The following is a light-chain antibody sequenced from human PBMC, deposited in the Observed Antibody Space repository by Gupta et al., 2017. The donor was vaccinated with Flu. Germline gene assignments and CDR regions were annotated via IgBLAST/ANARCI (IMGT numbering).Light chain of an antibody. V-gene: IGLV1-51*02. CDR3: ATWATSLSEVV. CDR1: SSNIGGKDY. Sequence: VTISCSGSSSNIGGKDYISWYQQVPGTAPKLRSFENHQRPSGVPDRFSGTKSGTSATLGITGLQAGDEADDDCATWATSLSEVVFGGGTKLTVL. CDR2: ENH. J-gene: IGLJ3*02.